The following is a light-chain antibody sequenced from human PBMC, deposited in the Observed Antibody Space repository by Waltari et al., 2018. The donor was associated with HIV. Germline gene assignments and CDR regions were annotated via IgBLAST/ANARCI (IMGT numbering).Light chain of an antibody. CDR3: QQRSHWPPT. J-gene: IGKJ2*01. CDR1: QSVSSY. Sequence: EIVLTQSPATLSLSPGERATLSCRASQSVSSYLAWYQQKPGQAPRLLIYDASNRATGIPARFSGSGHGTDLTLTISSLEPEDFAVYYCQQRSHWPPTFGQGTKLEIK. CDR2: DAS. V-gene: IGKV3-11*01.